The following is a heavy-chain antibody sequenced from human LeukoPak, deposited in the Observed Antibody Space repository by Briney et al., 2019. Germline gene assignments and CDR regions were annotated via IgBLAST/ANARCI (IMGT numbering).Heavy chain of an antibody. Sequence: ASVKVSCKASGGTFSSYAISWVRQAPGQGLEWMGRIIPILGIANYAQKFQGRVTITADKSTSTAYMELSSLRSEDTAVYYCARALHDGYSYGYWGQGTLVTVSS. D-gene: IGHD5-18*01. V-gene: IGHV1-69*04. CDR1: GGTFSSYA. J-gene: IGHJ4*02. CDR3: ARALHDGYSYGY. CDR2: IIPILGIA.